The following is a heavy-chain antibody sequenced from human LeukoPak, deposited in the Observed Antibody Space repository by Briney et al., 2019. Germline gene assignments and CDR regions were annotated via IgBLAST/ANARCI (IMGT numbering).Heavy chain of an antibody. J-gene: IGHJ4*02. CDR3: ARDEEYSGSYGGSYFDY. CDR1: GFTFSNYG. Sequence: GGSLRPSCAASGFTFSNYGMHWVRQAPGKGLEWVAVIWYDGSNKDYADSVKGRITISRDNSKNTLYLQMNSLRAEDTAVYYCARDEEYSGSYGGSYFDYWGQGTLVTVSS. CDR2: IWYDGSNK. V-gene: IGHV3-33*01. D-gene: IGHD1-26*01.